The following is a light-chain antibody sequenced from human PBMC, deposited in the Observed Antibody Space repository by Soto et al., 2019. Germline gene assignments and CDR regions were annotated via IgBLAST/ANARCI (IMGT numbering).Light chain of an antibody. V-gene: IGLV1-44*01. J-gene: IGLJ3*02. CDR2: SYN. CDR3: AAWDDSLSGQWV. Sequence: QSVLTQPPSVSGTPGQGVXIXCSGSNSNIGTNTVNWYQHRPGTVPRLLIYSYNQRPSGVPDRFSASKSGTSASLAISRLQAEDEADYYCAAWDDSLSGQWVFGGGTKLTVL. CDR1: NSNIGTNT.